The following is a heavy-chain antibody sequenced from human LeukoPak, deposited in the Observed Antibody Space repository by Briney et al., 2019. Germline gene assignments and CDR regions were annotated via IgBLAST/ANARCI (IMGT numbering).Heavy chain of an antibody. CDR1: GFTFGDYA. CDR3: TRDWPGGNSPPPVYWNFDL. D-gene: IGHD4-23*01. CDR2: IRSKAYGGTT. J-gene: IGHJ2*01. Sequence: GGSLRLSCTASGFTFGDYAMSWFRQAPGKGLEWVGFIRSKAYGGTTEYAASVKGRFTISRDDSKSIAYLQMNSLKTEDTAVYYCTRDWPGGNSPPPVYWNFDLWGRGTLVTVSS. V-gene: IGHV3-49*03.